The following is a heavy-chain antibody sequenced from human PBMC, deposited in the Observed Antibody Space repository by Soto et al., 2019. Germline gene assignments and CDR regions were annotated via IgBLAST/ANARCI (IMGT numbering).Heavy chain of an antibody. CDR1: GGTFSSYA. V-gene: IGHV1-69*13. D-gene: IGHD4-17*01. CDR3: ARNYGGNSVFGAFEI. J-gene: IGHJ3*02. CDR2: IIPIFGTA. Sequence: SVKVSCKASGGTFSSYAISWVRQAPGQGLEWMGGIIPIFGTANYAQKFQGRVTITADESTSTAYMELSSLRSEDTAVYYCARNYGGNSVFGAFEIWGQGTMVTVSS.